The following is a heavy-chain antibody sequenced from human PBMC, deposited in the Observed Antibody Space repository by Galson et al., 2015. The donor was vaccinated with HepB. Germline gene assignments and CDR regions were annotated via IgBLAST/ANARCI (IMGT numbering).Heavy chain of an antibody. V-gene: IGHV3-23*01. D-gene: IGHD3-22*01. CDR2: ISGSGGST. CDR3: AEAYYDSSGPQVSPFDY. J-gene: IGHJ4*02. Sequence: SLRLSCAASGFTFSSYAMSWVRQAPGKGLEWVSAISGSGGSTYYADSVKGRFTISRDNSKNTLYLQMNSLRAEDTAVYYCAEAYYDSSGPQVSPFDYWGQGTLVTVSS. CDR1: GFTFSSYA.